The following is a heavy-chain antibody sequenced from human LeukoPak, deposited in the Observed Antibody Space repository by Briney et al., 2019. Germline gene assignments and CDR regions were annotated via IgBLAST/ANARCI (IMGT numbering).Heavy chain of an antibody. CDR3: ARGGYCSGGSCYSDYYYGMDD. V-gene: IGHV4-30-2*01. Sequence: PSQTLSLTCAVSGVSISSGGYSWSWLRQPPGKGLEWIGYIYHSGSTYYNPSLKSRVTISVDRSKNQFSLKLSSVTAADTAVYYCARGGYCSGGSCYSDYYYGMDDWGKGTTVTVSS. CDR2: IYHSGST. J-gene: IGHJ6*04. D-gene: IGHD2-15*01. CDR1: GVSISSGGYS.